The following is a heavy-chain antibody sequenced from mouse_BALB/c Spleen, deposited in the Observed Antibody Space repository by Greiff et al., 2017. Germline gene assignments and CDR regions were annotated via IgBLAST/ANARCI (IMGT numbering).Heavy chain of an antibody. Sequence: VQLQQSGPELVKPGASVKVSCKASGYAFTSYNMYWVKQSHGKSLEWIGYIDPYNGGTSYNQKFKGKATLTVDKSSSTAYMHLDSLASEDSAVYYCAGSGDGCWCANWGQGTLVTGS. CDR1: GYAFTSYN. CDR3: AGSGDGCWCAN. D-gene: IGHD3-1*01. CDR2: IDPYNGGT. J-gene: IGHJ3*01. V-gene: IGHV1S135*01.